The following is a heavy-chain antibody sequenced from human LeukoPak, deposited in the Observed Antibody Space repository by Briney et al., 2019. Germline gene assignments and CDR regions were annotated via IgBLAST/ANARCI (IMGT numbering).Heavy chain of an antibody. CDR3: AKRGVVIRVILVGFHKEAYYFDS. Sequence: GGSLRLSCAVSGITLSNYGMSWVRQAPGKGLEWVAGISDSGGRTNYVDSVKGRFTIYRDNPKNTLYLQMNSLRAEDTAVYFCAKRGVVIRVILVGFHKEAYYFDSWGQGALVTVSS. D-gene: IGHD3-22*01. V-gene: IGHV3-23*01. J-gene: IGHJ4*02. CDR2: ISDSGGRT. CDR1: GITLSNYG.